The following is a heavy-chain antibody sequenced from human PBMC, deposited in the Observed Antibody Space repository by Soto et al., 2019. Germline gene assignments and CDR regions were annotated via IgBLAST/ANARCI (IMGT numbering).Heavy chain of an antibody. CDR3: ARDLTFYGSGSYLIYGMDV. CDR1: GYTFTGYY. Sequence: ASVKVSCKASGYTFTGYYMHWVRQAPGQGLEWMGWINPNSGGTNYAQKFQGWVTMTRDTSISTAYMELSRLRSDDTAVYYCARDLTFYGSGSYLIYGMDVWGQGTTVTVSS. D-gene: IGHD3-10*01. V-gene: IGHV1-2*04. CDR2: INPNSGGT. J-gene: IGHJ6*02.